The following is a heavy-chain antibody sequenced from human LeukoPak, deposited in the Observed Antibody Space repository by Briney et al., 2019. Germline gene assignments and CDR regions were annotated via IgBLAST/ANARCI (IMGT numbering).Heavy chain of an antibody. J-gene: IGHJ6*03. V-gene: IGHV4-31*03. CDR2: IYYSGST. CDR3: AQSLASRTYYYYYYMDV. CDR1: GGSISSGGYY. D-gene: IGHD2-15*01. Sequence: SETLSLTCTVSGGSISSGGYYWSWIRQHPGKGLEWIGYIYYSGSTYYNPSLKSRVTISVDTSKNQFCLKLSSVTAADTAVYYCAQSLASRTYYYYYYMDVWGKGTTVTVSS.